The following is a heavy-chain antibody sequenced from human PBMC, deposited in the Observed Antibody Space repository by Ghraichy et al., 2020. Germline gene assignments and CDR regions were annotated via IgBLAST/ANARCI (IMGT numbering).Heavy chain of an antibody. CDR2: ITTNKDNT. D-gene: IGHD4-17*01. J-gene: IGHJ4*02. V-gene: IGHV1-18*01. CDR3: ARGAYGDYMFDY. Sequence: ASVKVSCKASGYTFTSYGISWVRQAPGQGPEWVGWITTNKDNTKYAQKLQGRVTMTTDTSTSTAYMELRSLRSDDTAVYYCARGAYGDYMFDYWGQGTLVTVSS. CDR1: GYTFTSYG.